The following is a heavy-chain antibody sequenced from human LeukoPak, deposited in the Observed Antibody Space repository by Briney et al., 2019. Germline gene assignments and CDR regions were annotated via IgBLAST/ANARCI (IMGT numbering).Heavy chain of an antibody. Sequence: SQTLSLTCTVSGGSISSGDYYWRWIRQPPGKGLEWIGYIYYSGSTYYNPSLKRRVTISVDTSKNQFSLKLSSVTAADTAVYYCAREGFDSVIDYWGQGTLVTVSS. CDR3: AREGFDSVIDY. D-gene: IGHD3-9*01. CDR1: GGSISSGDYY. CDR2: IYYSGST. J-gene: IGHJ4*02. V-gene: IGHV4-30-4*08.